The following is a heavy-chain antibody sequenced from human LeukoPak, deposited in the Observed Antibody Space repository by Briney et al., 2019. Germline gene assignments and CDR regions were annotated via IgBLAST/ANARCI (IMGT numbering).Heavy chain of an antibody. CDR1: GLTLSGYW. CDR3: STVEHF. CDR2: IDSDGSGT. D-gene: IGHD1/OR15-1a*01. V-gene: IGHV3-74*01. J-gene: IGHJ4*02. Sequence: GGSLRLSCSASGLTLSGYWMHWVRQIPGKGLVWVSRIDSDGSGTSYADSVKGRFAISRDDVKNMLYLQMNSLRVEDTGLYYCSTVEHFWGQGTLVTVSS.